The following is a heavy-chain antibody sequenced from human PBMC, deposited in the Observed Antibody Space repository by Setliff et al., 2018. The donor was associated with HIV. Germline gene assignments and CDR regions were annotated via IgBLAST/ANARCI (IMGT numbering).Heavy chain of an antibody. CDR1: GYTFINYD. V-gene: IGHV1-8*02. J-gene: IGHJ5*02. CDR2: MNPDSGNT. D-gene: IGHD3-10*01. Sequence: ASVKVSCKASGYTFINYDIYWVRQTTGQGLEWMGWMNPDSGNTGYAQKFQGRVTMTRNTSISTAYMDLSSLRSEDTAVYYCARRGVPQQIDLDPWGHGTLVTVSS. CDR3: ARRGVPQQIDLDP.